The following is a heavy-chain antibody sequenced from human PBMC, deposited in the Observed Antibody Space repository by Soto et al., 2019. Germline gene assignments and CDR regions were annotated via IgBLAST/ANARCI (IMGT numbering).Heavy chain of an antibody. Sequence: QVQLQESGPGLVKPSEALSLTCTVSGDSISSYYWNWIRQPPGKGLEWIGYIYYSGSTNYNPSLKSRVNISVDTSKNPSSLKLSSVTAADTAVYYCERWGRSRELDVWCRGSTVTVSS. V-gene: IGHV4-59*08. D-gene: IGHD3-16*01. J-gene: IGHJ6*02. CDR2: IYYSGST. CDR3: ERWGRSRELDV. CDR1: GDSISSYY.